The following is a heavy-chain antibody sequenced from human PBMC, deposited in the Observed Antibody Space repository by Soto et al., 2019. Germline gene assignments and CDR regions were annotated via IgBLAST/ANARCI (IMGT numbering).Heavy chain of an antibody. D-gene: IGHD2-2*01. J-gene: IGHJ4*02. Sequence: QVQLVQSGAEVKKPGSSVKVSCKASGGTFSSYAISWVRQAPGQGLEWMGGIIPMFGTANCAQKFQGRFTITADESTSTAYMDLSSLRSEDTAVYYCATEEEYCISTSCSVYWGQGTLVTVSS. CDR2: IIPMFGTA. CDR1: GGTFSSYA. V-gene: IGHV1-69*12. CDR3: ATEEEYCISTSCSVY.